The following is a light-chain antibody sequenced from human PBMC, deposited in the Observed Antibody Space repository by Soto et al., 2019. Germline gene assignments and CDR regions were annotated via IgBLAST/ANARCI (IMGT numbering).Light chain of an antibody. Sequence: DVQMAQSPSTLSASVVDRVTITCLASQSISTWLAWYQQKPGKAPKLLIYKASSLQSGVPSRFSGSGSGTEFTLTINSLQPDDFATYYCQQYKSFPCTFGQGTKVDIK. CDR3: QQYKSFPCT. J-gene: IGKJ1*01. CDR1: QSISTW. V-gene: IGKV1-5*03. CDR2: KAS.